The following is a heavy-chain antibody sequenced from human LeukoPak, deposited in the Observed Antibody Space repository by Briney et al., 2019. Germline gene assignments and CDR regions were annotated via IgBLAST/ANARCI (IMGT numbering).Heavy chain of an antibody. D-gene: IGHD5-12*01. CDR3: ARGLSGYDYPLEY. V-gene: IGHV4-30-4*01. CDR1: GGSISSGDYY. CDR2: IYYSGST. J-gene: IGHJ4*02. Sequence: PSETLSLTCTVSGGSISSGDYYWSWIRQPPGKGLEWIGYIYYSGSTYYNPSLKSRVTISVDTSKNQFSLKLSSVTAADTAVYYCARGLSGYDYPLEYWGQGTLVTVSS.